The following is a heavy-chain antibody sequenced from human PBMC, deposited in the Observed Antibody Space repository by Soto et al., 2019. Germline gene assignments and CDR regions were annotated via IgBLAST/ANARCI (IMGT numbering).Heavy chain of an antibody. CDR3: ARGSRFESSVNYDILTQSFYFDY. J-gene: IGHJ4*02. V-gene: IGHV4-34*01. CDR2: INHSGST. CDR1: GGSFSGYY. D-gene: IGHD3-9*01. Sequence: SETLSLTCAVYGGSFSGYYWSWIRQPPGKGLEWIGEINHSGSTNYNPSLKSRVTISVDTSKNQFSLKLSSVTAADTAVYYCARGSRFESSVNYDILTQSFYFDYWGQGTLVTVSS.